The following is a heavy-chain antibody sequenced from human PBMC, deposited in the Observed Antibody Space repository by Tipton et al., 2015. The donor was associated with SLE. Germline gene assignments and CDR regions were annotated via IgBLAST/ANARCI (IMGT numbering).Heavy chain of an antibody. J-gene: IGHJ4*02. CDR2: IHDSGST. CDR1: GGSISSGGYY. D-gene: IGHD3-3*01. V-gene: IGHV4-31*03. Sequence: TLSLTCSVSGGSISSGGYYWNWIRQYPGKGLEWIGYIHDSGSTYFTPSLRSRITVSLDTTQNQFSLKVNSVTAADTAVYYCARGDRSLAIRFDYWGQGILVTVSS. CDR3: ARGDRSLAIRFDY.